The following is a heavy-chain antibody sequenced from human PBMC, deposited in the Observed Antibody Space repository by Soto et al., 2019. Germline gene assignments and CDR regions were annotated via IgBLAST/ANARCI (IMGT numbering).Heavy chain of an antibody. J-gene: IGHJ3*02. D-gene: IGHD3-16*01. V-gene: IGHV4-34*01. CDR3: ARVGGHAFDI. CDR2: INHSGST. CDR1: GGSFSGYY. Sequence: QVQLQQWGAGLLKPSETLSLTCAVYGGSFSGYYWSWIRQPPGKGLEWIGEINHSGSTNYNPSLKSRVTISVDTSKNQFSLTLSSVTAADTAVYYCARVGGHAFDIWGQGTMVPVSS.